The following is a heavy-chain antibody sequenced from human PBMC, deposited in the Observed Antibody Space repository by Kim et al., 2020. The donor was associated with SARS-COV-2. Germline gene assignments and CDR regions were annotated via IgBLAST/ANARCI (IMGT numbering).Heavy chain of an antibody. CDR2: IYSGGRT. CDR1: GFTVSSNY. CDR3: ASGSHSGWVYYFDY. V-gene: IGHV3-66*01. Sequence: GGSLRLSCAASGFTVSSNYMSWVRQAPGKGLEGVSVIYSGGRTYYADSVKGRFTISRDNSKNTLYLQMNSLRAEDTAVYYCASGSHSGWVYYFDYWGQGTLVTVSS. D-gene: IGHD5-12*01. J-gene: IGHJ4*02.